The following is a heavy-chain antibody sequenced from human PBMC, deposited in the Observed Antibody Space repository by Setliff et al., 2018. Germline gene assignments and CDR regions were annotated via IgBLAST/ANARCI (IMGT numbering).Heavy chain of an antibody. D-gene: IGHD3-10*01. CDR1: GFTFSNCW. CDR2: IKPDGSEK. Sequence: LSCAASGFTFSNCWVSWVRQAPGKGLEWVASIKPDGSEKYYVDSVKGRFTISRDSAKNSLSLQMNSLRTEDTAVYYCVGAGTYSYWGQGTLVTVSS. J-gene: IGHJ4*02. CDR3: VGAGTYSY. V-gene: IGHV3-7*01.